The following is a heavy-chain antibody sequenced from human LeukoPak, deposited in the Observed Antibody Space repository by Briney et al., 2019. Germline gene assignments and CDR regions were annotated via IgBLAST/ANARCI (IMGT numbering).Heavy chain of an antibody. J-gene: IGHJ6*03. D-gene: IGHD3-10*01. Sequence: SETLSLTCAVYGRSFSGYYWSWIRQPPGKGLEWIGEINHSGSTNYNPSLKSRVTISVDTSKNQFSLKLSSVTAADTAVYYCARGSFDMVRGAINYYYMDVWGKGTTVTVSS. CDR2: INHSGST. CDR3: ARGSFDMVRGAINYYYMDV. CDR1: GRSFSGYY. V-gene: IGHV4-34*01.